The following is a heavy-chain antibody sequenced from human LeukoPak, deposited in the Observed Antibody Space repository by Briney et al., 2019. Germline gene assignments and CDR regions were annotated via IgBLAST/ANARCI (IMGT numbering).Heavy chain of an antibody. V-gene: IGHV1-2*02. D-gene: IGHD3-16*01. CDR3: ARGVLRDHFDY. Sequence: GASVKASCKASGYTFTGYYIHWVRQAPGQGLEWMGWINLNSGDTNYAQKFQGRVAMTSDTSISTAYMELSRLRSDDTAVYYWARGVLRDHFDYWGQGTLVIVSS. CDR2: INLNSGDT. J-gene: IGHJ4*02. CDR1: GYTFTGYY.